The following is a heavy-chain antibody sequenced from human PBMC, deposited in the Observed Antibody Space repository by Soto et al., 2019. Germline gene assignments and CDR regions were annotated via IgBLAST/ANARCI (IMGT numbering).Heavy chain of an antibody. CDR3: ARHVEDIVATAEYNWFDP. V-gene: IGHV5-51*01. J-gene: IGHJ5*02. Sequence: GESLKISCKGSGYSFTSYWIGWVRQMLGKGLEWMGIIYPGDSDTRYSPSFQGQVTISADKSISTAYLQWSSLKASDTAMYYCARHVEDIVATAEYNWFDPWGQGTLVTVSS. D-gene: IGHD5-12*01. CDR1: GYSFTSYW. CDR2: IYPGDSDT.